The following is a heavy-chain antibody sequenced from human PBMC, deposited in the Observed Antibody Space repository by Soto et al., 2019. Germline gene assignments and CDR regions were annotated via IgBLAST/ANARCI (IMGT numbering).Heavy chain of an antibody. Sequence: SVKVSCKASGRTFSSYAISWVRQAPGQGLEWMGGIIPIFGTANYAQKFQGRVTITADESTSTAYMELSSLRSEDTAVYYCARGGDSGYDYPVDAFDIWGQGTMVTISS. CDR3: ARGGDSGYDYPVDAFDI. D-gene: IGHD5-12*01. CDR1: GRTFSSYA. V-gene: IGHV1-69*13. J-gene: IGHJ3*02. CDR2: IIPIFGTA.